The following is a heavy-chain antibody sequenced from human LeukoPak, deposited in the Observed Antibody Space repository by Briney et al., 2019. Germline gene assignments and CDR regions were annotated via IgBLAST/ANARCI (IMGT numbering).Heavy chain of an antibody. D-gene: IGHD1-26*01. CDR1: GFTFTSHF. V-gene: IGHV3-23*01. CDR3: AGRVGETTGKTFDP. CDR2: ISDSGDRT. Sequence: TGGSLRLSCAASGFTFTSHFMSWFRHAPGKGLEWIAAISDSGDRTVSVDSVKGRFTISRDNFNNILYLQMNSLGAGDTAVYYCAGRVGETTGKTFDPWGQGTLVTVSS. J-gene: IGHJ5*02.